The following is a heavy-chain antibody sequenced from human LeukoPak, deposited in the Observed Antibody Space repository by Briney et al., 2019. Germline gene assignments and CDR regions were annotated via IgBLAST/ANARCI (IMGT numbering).Heavy chain of an antibody. CDR3: ARGDHYYDSSGHPSFEY. CDR1: GFTFSSYA. D-gene: IGHD3-22*01. CDR2: ISYDGSNK. Sequence: SGGSLRLSCAASGFTFSSYAMHWVRQAPGKGLEWVAVISYDGSNKYYADSVKGRFTISRDNSKNTLYLQMNSLRAEDTAVYYCARGDHYYDSSGHPSFEYWGQGTLVTVSS. V-gene: IGHV3-30-3*01. J-gene: IGHJ4*02.